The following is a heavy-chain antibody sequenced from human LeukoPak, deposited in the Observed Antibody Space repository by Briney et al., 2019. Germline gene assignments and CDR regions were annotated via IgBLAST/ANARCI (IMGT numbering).Heavy chain of an antibody. D-gene: IGHD3-22*01. V-gene: IGHV3-9*01. CDR2: ISWNSGNI. CDR1: GFTFDDYA. CDR3: AKGGDFDSSGYPDY. J-gene: IGHJ4*02. Sequence: QPGRSLRLSCAASGFTFDDYAMHWVRHAPGKGLEWVSGISWNSGNIGYADSVKGRFTIPRDNAKNSLYLQMNSLRAEDTALYFCAKGGDFDSSGYPDYWGQGTLVTVSS.